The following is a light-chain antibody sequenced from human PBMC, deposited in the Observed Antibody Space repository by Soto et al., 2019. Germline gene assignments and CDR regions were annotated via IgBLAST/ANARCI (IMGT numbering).Light chain of an antibody. Sequence: EIVLTQSPGTLSLSPGERATLSCRASQSVSSTYLAWYQQKPGQPPRLLIYGASSKATGIPDRFSGSGSGTYFTLTITRLESEDSAVYYCQQYGSSPVTFGQGTRLDIK. V-gene: IGKV3-20*01. CDR2: GAS. J-gene: IGKJ5*01. CDR3: QQYGSSPVT. CDR1: QSVSSTY.